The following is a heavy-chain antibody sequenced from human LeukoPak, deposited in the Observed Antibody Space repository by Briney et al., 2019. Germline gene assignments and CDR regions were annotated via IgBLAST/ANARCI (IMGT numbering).Heavy chain of an antibody. CDR1: GYTFTSYA. V-gene: IGHV1-3*01. CDR2: INAGNGNT. CDR3: VRGSPFMITFGGVIVHDY. Sequence: ASVKVSCKASGYTFTSYAMHWVRQAPGQRLEWMGWINAGNGNTKYSQKFQGRVTITRDTSASTAYMELSSLRSEDTAVYYCVRGSPFMITFGGVIVHDYWGQGTLVTVSS. D-gene: IGHD3-16*02. J-gene: IGHJ4*02.